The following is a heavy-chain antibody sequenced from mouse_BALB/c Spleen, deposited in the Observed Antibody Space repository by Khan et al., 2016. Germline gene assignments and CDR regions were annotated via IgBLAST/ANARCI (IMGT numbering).Heavy chain of an antibody. CDR2: INPDSSTI. CDR3: ARLHYDGRFAY. V-gene: IGHV4-1*02. Sequence: EVKLLESGGGLVQPGGSLKLSCAASGFDFSRYWMSWVRQAPGKGLEWIGEINPDSSTIKYTPSLKDKFIISRDNAKNTLYLQMSKVRSEDTALYYCARLHYDGRFAYWGQGTLVTVSA. J-gene: IGHJ3*01. CDR1: GFDFSRYW. D-gene: IGHD1-2*01.